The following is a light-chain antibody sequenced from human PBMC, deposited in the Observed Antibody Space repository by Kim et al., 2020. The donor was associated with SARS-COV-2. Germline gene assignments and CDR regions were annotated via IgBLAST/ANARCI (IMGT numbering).Light chain of an antibody. V-gene: IGLV3-9*01. Sequence: SYELTQPLSVSVALGQTARITCGGNNIGSKNVHRYQQKPGQAPVLVIYRDSNRPSGIPERFSGSNSGNTATLTISRAQAGDEADYYCQVWDSRGVFGGGT. J-gene: IGLJ3*02. CDR1: NIGSKN. CDR2: RDS. CDR3: QVWDSRGV.